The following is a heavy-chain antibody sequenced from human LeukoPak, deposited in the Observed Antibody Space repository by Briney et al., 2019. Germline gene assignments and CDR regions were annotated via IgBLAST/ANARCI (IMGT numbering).Heavy chain of an antibody. CDR3: ATLPLLWFGPYDY. CDR1: GFTFSSYG. CDR2: IRYDGSNK. J-gene: IGHJ4*02. D-gene: IGHD3-10*01. V-gene: IGHV3-30*02. Sequence: GGSLRLSCAASGFTFSSYGMHWVRQAPGKGLEWVAFIRYDGSNKYYADSVKGRFTISRDNSKNTLYLQMNSLRAEDTAVYYCATLPLLWFGPYDYWGQGTLVTVSS.